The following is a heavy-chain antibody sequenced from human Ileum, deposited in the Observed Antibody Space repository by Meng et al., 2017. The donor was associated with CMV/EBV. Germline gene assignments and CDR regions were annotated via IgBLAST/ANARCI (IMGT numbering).Heavy chain of an antibody. CDR2: INHSGST. V-gene: IGHV4-34*01. D-gene: IGHD2-15*01. J-gene: IGHJ4*02. Sequence: QAQLQQWGAGLLKPSETLSLTCAVYGGSFSGYYWSWIRQPPGKGLEWIGEINHSGSTNYNPSLKSRVTISVDTSKNQFFLKLSSVTAADTAVYYCARGVAGGPFDYWGQGTLVTVSS. CDR3: ARGVAGGPFDY. CDR1: GGSFSGYY.